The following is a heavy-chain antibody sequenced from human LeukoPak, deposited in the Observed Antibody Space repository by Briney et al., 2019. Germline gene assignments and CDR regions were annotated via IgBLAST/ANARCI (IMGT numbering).Heavy chain of an antibody. CDR2: IIPILGIA. V-gene: IGHV1-69*02. CDR3: ARGRFLEMATIGASYGFDY. D-gene: IGHD5-24*01. Sequence: ASVKVSCKASGGTFSSYTISWVRQAPGQGLEWMGRIIPILGIANYAQKFQSRVTITADKSTSTAYMELSSLRSEDTAVYYCARGRFLEMATIGASYGFDYWGQGTLVTVSS. CDR1: GGTFSSYT. J-gene: IGHJ4*02.